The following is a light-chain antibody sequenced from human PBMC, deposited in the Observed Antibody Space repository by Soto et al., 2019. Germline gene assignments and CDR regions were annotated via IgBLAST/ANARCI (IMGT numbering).Light chain of an antibody. CDR3: QQYYSYPQT. Sequence: DIQMTQSPSSLSASVGDRVTITCRASQSISSYLNWYHQKPGKAPKLLIYAASSLQSGVPSRFSGSGSGTDFTLTISCLQSEDFATYYCQQYYSYPQTFGQGTKVDI. V-gene: IGKV1-39*01. CDR2: AAS. CDR1: QSISSY. J-gene: IGKJ1*01.